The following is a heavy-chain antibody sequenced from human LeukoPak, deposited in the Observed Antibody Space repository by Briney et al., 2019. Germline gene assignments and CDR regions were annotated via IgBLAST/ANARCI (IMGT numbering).Heavy chain of an antibody. V-gene: IGHV4-59*11. CDR1: GGSISSHY. Sequence: SGTLSLTCTVSGGSISSHYWSWIRQPPGKGLEWIGYIYYSGSTNYNPSLKSRVTISVDTSKNQFSLKLSSVTAADTAVYYCARVLRYYDFWSGYVFDYWGQGTLVTVSS. J-gene: IGHJ4*02. CDR2: IYYSGST. D-gene: IGHD3-3*01. CDR3: ARVLRYYDFWSGYVFDY.